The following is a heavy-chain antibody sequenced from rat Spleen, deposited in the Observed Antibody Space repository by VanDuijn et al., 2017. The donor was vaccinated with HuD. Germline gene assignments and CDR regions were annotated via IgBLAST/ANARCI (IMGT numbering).Heavy chain of an antibody. CDR3: ARHLDSGGYFDY. V-gene: IGHV2-13*01. CDR1: GFSLISYA. Sequence: QVQLKESGPGLVQPSQTLSLTCTVSGFSLISYAVNWVRQPPGKGQEWMGGIWGDGSTNYNSALKSRLSISRDTSKSQVFLKMNSLQTEDTANYFCARHLDSGGYFDYWGQGVMVTVSS. CDR2: IWGDGST. D-gene: IGHD1-11*01. J-gene: IGHJ2*01.